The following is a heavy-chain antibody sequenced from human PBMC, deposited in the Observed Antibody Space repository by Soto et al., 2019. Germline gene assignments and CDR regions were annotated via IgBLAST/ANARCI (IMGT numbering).Heavy chain of an antibody. V-gene: IGHV3-11*01. J-gene: IGHJ3*02. CDR2: SSSSGTGI. CDR1: GFTFSDYY. CDR3: ARSYSDAFDI. Sequence: QVQLLESGGGLVTPGGSLRLSCAASGFTFSDYYMTWIRQAPGKGLECVSYSSSSGTGIYYADSVKGRFTFSRDNGKNSLYLQMSSLRVEDTAVYYCARSYSDAFDIWGQGTKVTVSS. D-gene: IGHD2-15*01.